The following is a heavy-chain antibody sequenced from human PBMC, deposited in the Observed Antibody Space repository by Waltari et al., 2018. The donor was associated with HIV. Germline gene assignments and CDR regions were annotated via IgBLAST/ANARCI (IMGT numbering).Heavy chain of an antibody. CDR3: ARSDLELYYYGSGSYYPDWFDP. D-gene: IGHD3-10*01. Sequence: QVQLQESGPGLVKPSQTLSLTCTASGGSISSGRYYWSWIRQPAGRGRGWLGRIYTSGSTNYNPSLKSRVTISVDTSKNQFSLKLSSVTAADTAVYYCARSDLELYYYGSGSYYPDWFDPWGQGTLVTVSS. V-gene: IGHV4-61*02. CDR2: IYTSGST. CDR1: GGSISSGRYY. J-gene: IGHJ5*02.